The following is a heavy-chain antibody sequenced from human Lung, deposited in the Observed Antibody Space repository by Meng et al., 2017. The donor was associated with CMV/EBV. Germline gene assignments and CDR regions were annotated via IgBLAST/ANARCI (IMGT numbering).Heavy chain of an antibody. J-gene: IGHJ4*02. Sequence: SGXXLVXPTQTLTLTCTFSGFXLSTSGVGVGWIRQPTGKALEWLALIYWNDDKRYSPSLKSRLTITKDTSKNQVVLTMTNMDPVDTATYYCAHTLGGFTIFGVVISYDYWXQGKXVTVSS. CDR3: AHTLGGFTIFGVVISYDY. V-gene: IGHV2-5*01. D-gene: IGHD3-3*01. CDR2: IYWNDDK. CDR1: GFXLSTSGVG.